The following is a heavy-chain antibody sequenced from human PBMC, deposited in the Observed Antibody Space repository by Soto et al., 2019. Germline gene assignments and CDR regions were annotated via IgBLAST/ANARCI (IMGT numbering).Heavy chain of an antibody. D-gene: IGHD5-18*01. CDR1: GFTFSSYG. CDR3: AKYTAMVKVYYYYGMDV. Sequence: QVQLVESGGGVVQPGRSLRLSCAASGFTFSSYGMHWVRQAPGKGLEWVAVISYDGSNKYYADSVKGRFTISRDNSKNTLYLQMNSLRAEDTAVYYCAKYTAMVKVYYYYGMDVWGQGTTVTVSS. J-gene: IGHJ6*02. V-gene: IGHV3-30*18. CDR2: ISYDGSNK.